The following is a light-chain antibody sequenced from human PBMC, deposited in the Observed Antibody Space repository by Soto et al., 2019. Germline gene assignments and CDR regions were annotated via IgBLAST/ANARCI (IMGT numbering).Light chain of an antibody. J-gene: IGKJ5*01. Sequence: IQMTRSPSSLSASVLDRFTISFQASQNINNYLNWYQQKPGRAPKLLIYDASNLEAGVPSRFRGSGSGTDFTFTISRLQPEDIATYYCQQYENLPTFGQGTRLEIK. CDR2: DAS. V-gene: IGKV1-33*01. CDR3: QQYENLPT. CDR1: QNINNY.